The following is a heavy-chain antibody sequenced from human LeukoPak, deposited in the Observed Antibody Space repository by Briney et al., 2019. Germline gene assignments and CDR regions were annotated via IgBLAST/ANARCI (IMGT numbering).Heavy chain of an antibody. CDR3: ARESRDLLTGYIYYFDY. CDR2: INHSGST. D-gene: IGHD3-9*01. J-gene: IGHJ4*02. CDR1: GGSFSGYK. Sequence: SETLSLTCAVYGGSFSGYKWTWIRQYPGKGLEWIGEINHSGSTNYNPSLKSRVTISVDTSKNQFSLKLSSVTAADTAVYYCARESRDLLTGYIYYFDYWGQGTLVTVSS. V-gene: IGHV4-34*01.